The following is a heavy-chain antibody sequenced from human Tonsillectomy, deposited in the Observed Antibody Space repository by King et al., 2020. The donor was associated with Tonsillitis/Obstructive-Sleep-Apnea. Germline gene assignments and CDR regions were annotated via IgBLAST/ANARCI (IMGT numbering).Heavy chain of an antibody. J-gene: IGHJ6*02. V-gene: IGHV1-2*02. CDR1: GYTFTGYY. CDR3: AREYSSVVRGGGYLHFGMDV. CDR2: INPNSGGT. Sequence: VQLVESGAEVKKPGASVKVSCKASGYTFTGYYMHWVRQAPGQGLEWMGWINPNSGGTNYAQKFKGRVTMTRDTSISTAYMELSRLRSDDTAVYYCAREYSSVVRGGGYLHFGMDVWGQGTTVPVSS. D-gene: IGHD4-23*01.